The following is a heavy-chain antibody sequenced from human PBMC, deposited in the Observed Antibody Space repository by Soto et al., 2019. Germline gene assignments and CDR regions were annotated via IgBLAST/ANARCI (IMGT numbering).Heavy chain of an antibody. V-gene: IGHV4-59*08. J-gene: IGHJ5*02. CDR1: GGSISSYY. D-gene: IGHD2-2*01. Sequence: SETLSLTCTVSGGSISSYYWSWIRQPPGKGLEWIGYIYYSGSTNYNPSLKSRVTISVDTSKNQFSLKLSSVTAADTAVYYCARQTRSTSGRFDPWGQGTLVTVSS. CDR3: ARQTRSTSGRFDP. CDR2: IYYSGST.